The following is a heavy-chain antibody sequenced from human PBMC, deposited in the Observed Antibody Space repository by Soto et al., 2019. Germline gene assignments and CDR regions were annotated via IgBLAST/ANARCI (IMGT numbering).Heavy chain of an antibody. CDR3: ARDPNDVWSGYEYYFDY. V-gene: IGHV3-33*01. D-gene: IGHD3-3*01. CDR1: GFTFSSYG. Sequence: GGSLRLSCAASGFTFSSYGMHWVRQAPGKGLEWGAVIWYDGSNKYYADSVKGRFTISRDNSKNTLYLQMNSLRAEDTAVYYCARDPNDVWSGYEYYFDYWGQGTLVTVSS. CDR2: IWYDGSNK. J-gene: IGHJ4*02.